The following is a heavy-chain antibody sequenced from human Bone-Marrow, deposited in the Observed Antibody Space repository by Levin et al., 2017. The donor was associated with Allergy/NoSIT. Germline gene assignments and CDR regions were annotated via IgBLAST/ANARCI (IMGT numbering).Heavy chain of an antibody. J-gene: IGHJ6*02. CDR3: ARDDTFYSETSDQDPNYYYGMDI. D-gene: IGHD3-22*01. CDR1: GDSLSSLNYY. Sequence: SQTLSLTCTLSGDSLSSLNYYWGWIRQSPGKGLEWIGSIYYTGSPYYNPSLKSRATISLDTSKNQFSLKLASVTAADTAVYYCARDDTFYSETSDQDPNYYYGMDIWGQGTTVIVSS. CDR2: IYYTGSP. V-gene: IGHV4-39*07.